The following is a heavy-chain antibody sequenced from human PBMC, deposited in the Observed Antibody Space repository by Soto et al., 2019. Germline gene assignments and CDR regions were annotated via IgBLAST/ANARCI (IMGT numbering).Heavy chain of an antibody. CDR3: TREKFDP. CDR2: IKTDGSST. V-gene: IGHV3-74*01. Sequence: GGSLRLSCAASGFTFNSYWMHWVRQAPGKGLVWVSRIKTDGSSTNYADSVKGRFTISRDNAKNMLYLQMNSLRPEDTAVYYCTREKFDPWGQGTLVTVSS. J-gene: IGHJ5*02. CDR1: GFTFNSYW.